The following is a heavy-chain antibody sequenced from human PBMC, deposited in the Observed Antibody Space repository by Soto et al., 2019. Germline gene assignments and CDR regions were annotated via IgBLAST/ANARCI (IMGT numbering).Heavy chain of an antibody. D-gene: IGHD2-8*01. V-gene: IGHV1-18*01. CDR3: ARAPYQYCTNGVCYELAFDY. J-gene: IGHJ4*02. CDR1: GYTFTSYG. Sequence: ASVKVSCKASGYTFTSYGISWVRQAPGQGLEWMGWISAYNGNTNYAQKLQGRVTMTTDTSTSTAYMELRSLRSDDTAVYYCARAPYQYCTNGVCYELAFDYWGQGTLVTVSS. CDR2: ISAYNGNT.